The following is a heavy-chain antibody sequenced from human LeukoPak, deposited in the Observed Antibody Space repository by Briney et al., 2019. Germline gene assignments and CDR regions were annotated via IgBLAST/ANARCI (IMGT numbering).Heavy chain of an antibody. CDR2: IWYDGSDK. V-gene: IGHV3-33*01. D-gene: IGHD3-9*01. Sequence: PGGSLRLSCAASGFTFSTYGMHWVRQAPGKGLEWVAIIWYDGSDKYYADSVKGRFTISRDNSKNTLYLQMNSLRAEDTAVYYCARDILTGAYYYYGMDVWGQGTTVTVS. CDR3: ARDILTGAYYYYGMDV. CDR1: GFTFSTYG. J-gene: IGHJ6*02.